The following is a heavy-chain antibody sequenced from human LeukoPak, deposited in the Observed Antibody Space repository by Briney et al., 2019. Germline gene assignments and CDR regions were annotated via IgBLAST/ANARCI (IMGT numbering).Heavy chain of an antibody. Sequence: GGSPRLSCAASGFTFSSYWMAWVRQAPGKGLEWVANIMQDGSAKNYVGSVRGRFTISRDNAKTSLELQMNSLRVEDTAVYYCARDRGGVLDFWGQGTLVTVSS. J-gene: IGHJ4*02. CDR1: GFTFSSYW. V-gene: IGHV3-7*04. D-gene: IGHD3-16*01. CDR3: ARDRGGVLDF. CDR2: IMQDGSAK.